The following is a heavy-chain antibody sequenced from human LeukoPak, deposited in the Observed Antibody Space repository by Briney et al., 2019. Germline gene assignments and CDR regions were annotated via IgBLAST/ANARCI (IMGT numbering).Heavy chain of an antibody. J-gene: IGHJ4*02. D-gene: IGHD4-17*01. V-gene: IGHV3-30*18. CDR3: AKRGAVTTAFDY. CDR1: GFTFDDYA. CDR2: ISYDGSNK. Sequence: PGGSLRLSCAASGFTFDDYAMHWVRQAPGKGLEWVAVISYDGSNKYYADSVKGRFTISRDNSKNTLYLQMNSLRAEDTAVYYCAKRGAVTTAFDYWGQGTLVTVSS.